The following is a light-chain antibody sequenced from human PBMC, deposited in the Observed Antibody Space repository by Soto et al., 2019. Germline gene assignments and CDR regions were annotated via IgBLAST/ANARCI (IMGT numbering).Light chain of an antibody. CDR2: GAS. V-gene: IGKV3-20*01. CDR3: QQHDSSPWM. J-gene: IGKJ1*01. CDR1: QSVSNTY. Sequence: EVVLTQSPGTLSLSPGERATLSCRASQSVSNTYVAWYQHIPGQTPRLLIYGASNRATGIPDRFSGSGSGTDFTLTISRLEPEDFAVYYCQQHDSSPWMFDQGTKVEIK.